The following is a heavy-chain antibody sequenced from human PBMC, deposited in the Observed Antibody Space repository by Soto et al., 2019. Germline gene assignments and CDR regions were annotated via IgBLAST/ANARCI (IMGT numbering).Heavy chain of an antibody. D-gene: IGHD3-22*01. Sequence: QLQLQESGPGLVKPSETLSLTCTVSGGSLGSGSYYWGWIRQPPGKGLEWIGSISYSGSTYYNPSLKNRVTISVDTFENQFSLRLSSATAADTAVYYCATDTYYYDSSAYYLPPTFDYWGQGTLVTVSS. CDR1: GGSLGSGSYY. CDR3: ATDTYYYDSSAYYLPPTFDY. V-gene: IGHV4-39*01. CDR2: ISYSGST. J-gene: IGHJ4*02.